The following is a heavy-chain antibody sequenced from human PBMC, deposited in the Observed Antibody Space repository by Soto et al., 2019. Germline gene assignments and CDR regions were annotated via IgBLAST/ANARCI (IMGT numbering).Heavy chain of an antibody. CDR2: MNPNSGNT. D-gene: IGHD3-16*01. V-gene: IGHV1-8*02. CDR3: AVVRGEDAFDI. Sequence: ASVKVSCKASGYTFTSYDINWVRQATGQGLEWMGWMNPNSGNTGYAQKFQGRVTMTRNTSISTAYMDLSSLRSEDTAVYYGAVVRGEDAFDIWGQGTMVTVSS. CDR1: GYTFTSYD. J-gene: IGHJ3*02.